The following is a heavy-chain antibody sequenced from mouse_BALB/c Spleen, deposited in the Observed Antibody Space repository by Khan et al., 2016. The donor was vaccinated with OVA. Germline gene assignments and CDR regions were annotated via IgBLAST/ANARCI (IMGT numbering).Heavy chain of an antibody. D-gene: IGHD6-1*01. V-gene: IGHV9-3-1*01. J-gene: IGHJ1*01. Sequence: QIQLVQSGPELKKPGETVKISCKASGYTFTNYGMNWVKQAPGKGLKWMGWINTYTGEPTYADDFKGRFAFSLETSANTAYLKINNLKNEDTDKYFCARSASYWFFDVWGAGTTVTVSS. CDR3: ARSASYWFFDV. CDR2: INTYTGEP. CDR1: GYTFTNYG.